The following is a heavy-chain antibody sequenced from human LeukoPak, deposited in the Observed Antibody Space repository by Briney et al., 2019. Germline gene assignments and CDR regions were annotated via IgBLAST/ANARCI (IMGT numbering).Heavy chain of an antibody. J-gene: IGHJ4*02. D-gene: IGHD5-24*01. Sequence: SGGSLRLSCAASGFTFSSYGMHWVRQAPGKGLEWVAVISYDGRNKYYADSVKGRFTISRDNSKNTLYLEMNSLRAEDTAVYYCAKRGDDYNFDYWGQGTLVTVSS. CDR1: GFTFSSYG. CDR2: ISYDGRNK. V-gene: IGHV3-30*18. CDR3: AKRGDDYNFDY.